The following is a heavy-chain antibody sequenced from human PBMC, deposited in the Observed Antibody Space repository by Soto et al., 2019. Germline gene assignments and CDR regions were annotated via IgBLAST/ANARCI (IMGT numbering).Heavy chain of an antibody. CDR2: IYYSGST. CDR3: ARGRDGGSYFRYYYYVMDV. CDR1: GGSFSSYY. V-gene: IGHV4-59*01. J-gene: IGHJ6*02. Sequence: SETLSLPCAVYGGSFSSYYWSWIRQTQGKGVEWIGYIYYSGSTNYNPSLKSRVTISVDTSKNQFSLKLSSVTAADTAVYYCARGRDGGSYFRYYYYVMDVWGQGTTVTVSS. D-gene: IGHD1-26*01.